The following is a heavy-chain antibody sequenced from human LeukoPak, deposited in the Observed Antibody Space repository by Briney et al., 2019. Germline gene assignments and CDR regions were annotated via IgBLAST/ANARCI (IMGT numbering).Heavy chain of an antibody. J-gene: IGHJ5*02. V-gene: IGHV3-30*02. CDR1: GFTFSSYG. D-gene: IGHD2-15*01. CDR3: AKRDCSGGSCYGGNWFDP. Sequence: GGTLTLSCAASGFTFSSYGRHWVRQAPGKGLEWIAFIRYGGSNKYYADSVKGRFTISRDNSKNTLYLQMNSLRAEDTAVYYCAKRDCSGGSCYGGNWFDPWGQGTLVTVSS. CDR2: IRYGGSNK.